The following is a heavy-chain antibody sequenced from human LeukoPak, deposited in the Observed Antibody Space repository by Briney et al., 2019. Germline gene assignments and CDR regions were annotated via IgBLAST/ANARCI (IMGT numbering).Heavy chain of an antibody. CDR1: GFTFSSYA. Sequence: AGGSLRLSCAASGFTFSSYAMHWVRQAPGKGLEWVAVISYDGSNKYYADSVKGRFTISRDNSKNTLYLQMNSLRAEDTAVYFCARDRSFYSGSYWTAFDYWGQGTLVTVSS. V-gene: IGHV3-30-3*01. CDR3: ARDRSFYSGSYWTAFDY. CDR2: ISYDGSNK. D-gene: IGHD1-26*01. J-gene: IGHJ4*02.